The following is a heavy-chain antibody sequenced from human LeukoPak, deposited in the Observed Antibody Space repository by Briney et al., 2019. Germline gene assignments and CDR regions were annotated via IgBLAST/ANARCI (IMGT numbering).Heavy chain of an antibody. CDR1: GGTFSSYA. CDR3: ARNLPYSGYDLLDFDY. D-gene: IGHD5-12*01. Sequence: GASVKVSCKASGGTFSSYAISWVRQAPGQGLEWMGRIIPILGIANYAQKFQGRVTMTTDTSTTTAYMELRSLRSDDTAVYYCARNLPYSGYDLLDFDYWGQGSLVTVSS. J-gene: IGHJ4*02. CDR2: IIPILGIA. V-gene: IGHV1-69*04.